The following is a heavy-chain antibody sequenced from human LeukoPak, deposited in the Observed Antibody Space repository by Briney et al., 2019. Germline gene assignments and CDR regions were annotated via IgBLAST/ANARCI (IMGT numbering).Heavy chain of an antibody. CDR1: GFTFSSYG. V-gene: IGHV3-30*18. CDR3: AKGGYGDYSRFDY. Sequence: LSGGSLRLSCAASGFTFSSYGMHWVRQAPGKGLEWVAVISYDGSNKYYADSVKGRFTISRDNSKNTLYLQMNSLRAEDTAVYYCAKGGYGDYSRFDYWGQGTLVTVSS. J-gene: IGHJ4*02. D-gene: IGHD4-17*01. CDR2: ISYDGSNK.